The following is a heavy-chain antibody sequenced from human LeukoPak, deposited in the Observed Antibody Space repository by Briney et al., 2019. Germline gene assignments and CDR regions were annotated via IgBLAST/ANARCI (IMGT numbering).Heavy chain of an antibody. CDR1: GLTFSDFS. CDR3: VGPDSQFDC. V-gene: IGHV3-21*01. Sequence: GGSLRLSCAASGLTFSDFSMNWVRQAPGKGLEWVSSISSSSGSIFYADSVKGRFTISRDNAKNSLYLQMNNLRAEDTAVYYCVGPDSQFDCWGQGTLVTISS. D-gene: IGHD3-10*01. CDR2: ISSSSGSI. J-gene: IGHJ4*02.